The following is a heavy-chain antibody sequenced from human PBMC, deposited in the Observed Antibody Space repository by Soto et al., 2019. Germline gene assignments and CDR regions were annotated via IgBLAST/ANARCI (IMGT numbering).Heavy chain of an antibody. CDR3: ARGPFRPSAMDV. CDR2: IHHSGST. CDR1: GESFNGYY. Sequence: SETLSLTCTAYGESFNGYYWSWIRQPPGKGLEWIGEIHHSGSTNYNPSLKSRVTFSIDTSKRQFSLKVRSVTAADTAVYYCARGPFRPSAMDVWGQGTTVTVSS. D-gene: IGHD3-10*01. J-gene: IGHJ6*02. V-gene: IGHV4-34*01.